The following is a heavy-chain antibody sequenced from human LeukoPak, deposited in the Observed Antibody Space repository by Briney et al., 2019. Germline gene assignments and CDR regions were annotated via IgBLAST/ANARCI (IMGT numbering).Heavy chain of an antibody. CDR2: IYYSGSA. D-gene: IGHD1-7*01. Sequence: SETLSLTCTVSGGSISSYYWSWIRQPPGKGLEWIGYIYYSGSASYNPSLKSRVTISVDTSKNQFSLKVRSVTAADTAVYYCAREGGYNWNYGHYYHYMDVWGKGTTVTVSS. J-gene: IGHJ6*03. CDR3: AREGGYNWNYGHYYHYMDV. CDR1: GGSISSYY. V-gene: IGHV4-59*01.